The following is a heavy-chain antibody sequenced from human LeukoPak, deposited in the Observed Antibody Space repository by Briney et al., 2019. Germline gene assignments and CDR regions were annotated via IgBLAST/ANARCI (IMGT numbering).Heavy chain of an antibody. CDR2: ISGSGVMT. CDR3: AKDRSIGTCYTFDH. CDR1: GFTFSNYW. D-gene: IGHD1-26*01. V-gene: IGHV3-23*01. J-gene: IGHJ4*02. Sequence: GGSLRLSCAASGFTFSNYWMSWVRQAPGKGLEWVATISGSGVMTYYADSVKGRFTVSGDSSKNTVYLQMSSLTAADTAVYYCAKDRSIGTCYTFDHWGQGTLVTVSS.